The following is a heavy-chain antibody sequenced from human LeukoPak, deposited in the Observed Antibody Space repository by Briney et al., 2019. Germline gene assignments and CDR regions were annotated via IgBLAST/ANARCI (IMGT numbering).Heavy chain of an antibody. CDR2: ISRNGSTI. D-gene: IGHD2-21*02. J-gene: IGHJ4*02. V-gene: IGHV3-11*04. CDR3: ARDLSSGAVVTVY. Sequence: GGSLRLSCAASGFTFSGYYMSWIRQAPGKGLEWVSYISRNGSTIYYADSVKGRFTISRDNAKNSLYLQMNSLRAEDTAVSYCARDLSSGAVVTVYWGQGALFTVSP. CDR1: GFTFSGYY.